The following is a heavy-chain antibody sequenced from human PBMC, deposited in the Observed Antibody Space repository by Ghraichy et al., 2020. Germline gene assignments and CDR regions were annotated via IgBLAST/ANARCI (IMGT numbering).Heavy chain of an antibody. CDR3: ARAAAGTGYYYYYMDV. Sequence: ASVKVSCKASGYTFTSYDINWVRQATGQGLEWMGWMNPNSGNTGYAQKFQGRVTMTRNTSISTAYMELSSLESEATAVYYCARAAAGTGYYYYYMDVWGKGTTVTVSS. V-gene: IGHV1-8*01. CDR2: MNPNSGNT. D-gene: IGHD6-13*01. J-gene: IGHJ6*03. CDR1: GYTFTSYD.